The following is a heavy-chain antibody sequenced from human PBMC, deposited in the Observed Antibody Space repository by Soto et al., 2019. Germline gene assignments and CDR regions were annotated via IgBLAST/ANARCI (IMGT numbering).Heavy chain of an antibody. CDR2: INHSGST. J-gene: IGHJ6*02. Sequence: QVQLQQWGAGLLKPSETLSLTCAVYGGSFSGYYWSWTRQPPGKGLEWIGEINHSGSTNYNTSLKSRVTISVDTSKNQFSLKLSSVTAADTAVYYCARGVYCSSTSCYWGMDVWGQGTTVTVSS. CDR1: GGSFSGYY. CDR3: ARGVYCSSTSCYWGMDV. D-gene: IGHD2-2*01. V-gene: IGHV4-34*01.